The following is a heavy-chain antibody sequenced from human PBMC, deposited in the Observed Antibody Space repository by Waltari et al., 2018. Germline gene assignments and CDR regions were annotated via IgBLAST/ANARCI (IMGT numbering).Heavy chain of an antibody. CDR2: ISGPGLTT. Sequence: LESGGGLVQPGESLRLSCAASGFTFIRYAMSWVRQGPGKGLEWVSVISGPGLTTYYADSVKGRFSISRDNSRSTLYLQINSLRGDDTAVYYCAKVGGVAAAEFQFDFWGRGTLVTVSS. D-gene: IGHD2-2*01. V-gene: IGHV3-23*01. CDR1: GFTFIRYA. CDR3: AKVGGVAAAEFQFDF. J-gene: IGHJ4*02.